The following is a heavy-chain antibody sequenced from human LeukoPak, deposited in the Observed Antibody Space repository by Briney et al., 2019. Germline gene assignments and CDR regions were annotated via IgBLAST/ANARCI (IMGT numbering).Heavy chain of an antibody. D-gene: IGHD3-9*01. CDR3: ATYWRHFDWLLSDI. CDR1: GFTFSTYW. CDR2: IKQDGSEN. V-gene: IGHV3-7*05. Sequence: GGSLRLPCAASGFTFSTYWMTWVRQAPGKGLEGVANIKQDGSENHYVDSVKGRFTISRDNAKNSLYLQMNSLRAEDTAVYYCATYWRHFDWLLSDIWGLGTMVTVSS. J-gene: IGHJ3*02.